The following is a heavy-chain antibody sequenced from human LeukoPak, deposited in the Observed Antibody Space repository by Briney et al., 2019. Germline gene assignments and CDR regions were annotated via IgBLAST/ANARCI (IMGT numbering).Heavy chain of an antibody. Sequence: SETLSLTCTVSGGSISSYYWSWIRQPPGKGLEWIGYIYYSGSTNYNPSLKSRVTISVDTSKNQFSLKLSSVTAADTAVYYCARLESGDQYSSRPRGYNWFDPWGQGTLVTVSS. CDR2: IYYSGST. CDR3: ARLESGDQYSSRPRGYNWFDP. D-gene: IGHD6-19*01. CDR1: GGSISSYY. V-gene: IGHV4-59*08. J-gene: IGHJ5*02.